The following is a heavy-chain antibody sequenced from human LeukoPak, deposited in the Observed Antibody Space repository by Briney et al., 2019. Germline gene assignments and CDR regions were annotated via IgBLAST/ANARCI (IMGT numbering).Heavy chain of an antibody. CDR2: IIPIFGTA. Sequence: SVKVSRKASGGTFSSYAISWVRQAPGQGLEWMGGIIPIFGTANYAQKFQGRVTITADESTSTAYMELSSLRSEDTAVYYCARARSPPDHFDYWGQGTLVTVSS. D-gene: IGHD4-17*01. J-gene: IGHJ4*02. CDR3: ARARSPPDHFDY. V-gene: IGHV1-69*13. CDR1: GGTFSSYA.